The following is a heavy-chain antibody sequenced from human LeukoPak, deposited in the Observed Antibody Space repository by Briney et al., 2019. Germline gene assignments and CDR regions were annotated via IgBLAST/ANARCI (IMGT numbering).Heavy chain of an antibody. D-gene: IGHD3-3*01. CDR1: GGSISSGGYY. V-gene: IGHV4-31*03. Sequence: SQTLSLTCTVSGGSISSGGYYWSWIRQHPGKGLEWIGYIYYSGSTYYNPSLKSRVTISVDTSKNQFSLKLSSVTAADTAVYYCARSGITIFGVVIQQNDAFDIWGQGTMVTVSS. CDR2: IYYSGST. J-gene: IGHJ3*02. CDR3: ARSGITIFGVVIQQNDAFDI.